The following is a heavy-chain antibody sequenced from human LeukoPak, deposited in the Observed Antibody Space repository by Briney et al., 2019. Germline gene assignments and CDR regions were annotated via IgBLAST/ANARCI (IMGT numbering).Heavy chain of an antibody. D-gene: IGHD6-13*01. V-gene: IGHV3-21*01. CDR2: ISSSSSCI. J-gene: IGHJ5*02. CDR1: GFTFSSYS. CDR3: ARGAAAGNLNWFDP. Sequence: GGSLRLSCAASGFTFSSYSMNWVRQAPGKGLEWVSSISSSSSCIYYADSVKGRFTISRDNAKNSLYLQMNSLRAEDTAVYYCARGAAAGNLNWFDPWGQGTLVTVSS.